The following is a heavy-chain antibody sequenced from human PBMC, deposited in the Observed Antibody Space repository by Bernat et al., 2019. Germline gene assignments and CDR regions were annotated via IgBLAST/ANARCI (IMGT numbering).Heavy chain of an antibody. V-gene: IGHV6-1*01. CDR1: GDSVSSNSAA. D-gene: IGHD1-26*01. Sequence: QVQLQQSGPGLVKPSQTLSLTCAISGDSVSSNSAAWNWIRQSTSRGIEWLGRTYYRSKWYNYSAVSVKTRIPITPDTSKSQLSLQLNTVTPEDTAVYYCAKSLRGSHPFDYWGQGTLVTVSS. CDR2: TYYRSKWYN. CDR3: AKSLRGSHPFDY. J-gene: IGHJ4*02.